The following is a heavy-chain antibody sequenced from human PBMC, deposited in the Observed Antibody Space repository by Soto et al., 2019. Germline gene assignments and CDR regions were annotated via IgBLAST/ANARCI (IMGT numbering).Heavy chain of an antibody. CDR3: ASSELATLRDTEYFHH. CDR1: GGSISSGGYS. D-gene: IGHD5-12*01. V-gene: IGHV4-30-2*02. Sequence: SETLSLTCAVSGGSISSGGYSWSWIRQPPGKGLEWIGYIYHSGSTYYNPSLKGRVTISVDSSKSQFALKLTSVTAADTAVYFCASSELATLRDTEYFHHWGQGTLVTVSS. CDR2: IYHSGST. J-gene: IGHJ1*01.